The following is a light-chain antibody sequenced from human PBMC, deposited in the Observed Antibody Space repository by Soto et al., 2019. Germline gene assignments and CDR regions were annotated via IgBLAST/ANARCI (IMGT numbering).Light chain of an antibody. Sequence: AIQMTHSPSSLSTSVGARVTITCRASQGIRHYLGWYHQKRGQAPKLLIYAASSLQRGVPSRFSGSGSGTDFTLTLSSLQPDYFATCYWLQDYNYTLTYGGGTKVEIK. CDR3: LQDYNYTLT. CDR1: QGIRHY. CDR2: AAS. V-gene: IGKV1-6*01. J-gene: IGKJ4*01.